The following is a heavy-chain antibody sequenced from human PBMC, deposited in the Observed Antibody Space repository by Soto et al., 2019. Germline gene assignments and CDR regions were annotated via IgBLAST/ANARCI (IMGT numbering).Heavy chain of an antibody. CDR1: GYNFAGYW. Sequence: GEPLKISCKGSGYNFAGYWIAWVRQMPGKGLELMGIIYPSDSDTRYRPSFQGQVTISADESISSAYLQWSSLRASDTAMYYCARGGVSTRTFDYWGQGTPVTVSS. V-gene: IGHV5-51*01. D-gene: IGHD3-3*01. CDR2: IYPSDSDT. CDR3: ARGGVSTRTFDY. J-gene: IGHJ4*02.